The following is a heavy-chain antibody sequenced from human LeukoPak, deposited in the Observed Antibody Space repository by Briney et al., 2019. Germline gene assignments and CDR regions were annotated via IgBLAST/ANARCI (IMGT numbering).Heavy chain of an antibody. V-gene: IGHV3-30*18. CDR1: GFTFSSYG. D-gene: IGHD3-10*01. CDR2: ISYDGSNK. CDR3: AKERLWFGEHYFDY. J-gene: IGHJ4*02. Sequence: GGSLRLSCAASGFTFSSYGMHWVRQAPGKGLEWVAVISYDGSNKYYADSVKGRFTISRDNSKNTLYLQMNSLRAEDTAVYYCAKERLWFGEHYFDYWGQGTLVTVSS.